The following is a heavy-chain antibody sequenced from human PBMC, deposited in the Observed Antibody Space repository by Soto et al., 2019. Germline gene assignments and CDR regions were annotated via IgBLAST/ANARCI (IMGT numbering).Heavy chain of an antibody. J-gene: IGHJ4*02. CDR1: GFTFSNAW. D-gene: IGHD5-12*01. CDR3: TASVYDTFLDY. CDR2: IKSKTDGGTT. Sequence: GVSLRLRSAASGFTFSNAWMSWVRQAPGKGLEWVGRIKSKTDGGTTDYAAPVKGRFTISRDESKNTAYLQMNSLKTEDTAVYYCTASVYDTFLDYWAQGSLVTVSS. V-gene: IGHV3-15*01.